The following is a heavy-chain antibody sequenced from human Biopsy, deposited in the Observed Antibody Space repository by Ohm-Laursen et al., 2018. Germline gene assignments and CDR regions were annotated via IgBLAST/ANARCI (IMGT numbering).Heavy chain of an antibody. J-gene: IGHJ4*02. CDR3: ARRGSGGRSFDH. CDR2: ISDSGST. Sequence: SETLSLTCAVSGGSISSFYWTWIRQPPGKGPEWIGDISDSGSTNYKPSLKSRVIISVDTSKNQFSLTLSSVTAADTAVYYCARRGSGGRSFDHWGQGALVIVSS. CDR1: GGSISSFY. D-gene: IGHD2-15*01. V-gene: IGHV4-59*08.